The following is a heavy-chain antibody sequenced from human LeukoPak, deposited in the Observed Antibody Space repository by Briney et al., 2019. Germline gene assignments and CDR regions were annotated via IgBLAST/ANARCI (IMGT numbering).Heavy chain of an antibody. CDR2: ISSSGSTI. J-gene: IGHJ6*02. D-gene: IGHD2-2*01. Sequence: PGGSLRLSCAASGFTSSDYYMSWIRQAPGKGLEWVSYISSSGSTIYYADSVKGRFTISRDNAKNSLYLQMNSLRAEDTAVYYCASPIFVVVPAAYYYYGMDVWGQGTTVTVSS. V-gene: IGHV3-11*01. CDR1: GFTSSDYY. CDR3: ASPIFVVVPAAYYYYGMDV.